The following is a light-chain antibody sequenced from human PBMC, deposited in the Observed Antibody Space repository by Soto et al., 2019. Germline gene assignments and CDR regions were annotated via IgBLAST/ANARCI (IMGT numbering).Light chain of an antibody. CDR1: QSIRSSY. CDR2: AAS. V-gene: IGKV3-20*01. J-gene: IGKJ2*01. Sequence: EIVLTQSPGTLSLSPGERATLSCSASQSIRSSYLAWYQQKPGQAPRLLIYAASSRATGIPDRFSGSGSGTDFTLTISRLETEDFAVYYCQQYGSSSYTFGQGTQLEIK. CDR3: QQYGSSSYT.